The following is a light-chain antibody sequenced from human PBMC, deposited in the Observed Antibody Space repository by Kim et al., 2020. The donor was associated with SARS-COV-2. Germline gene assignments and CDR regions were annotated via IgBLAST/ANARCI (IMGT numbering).Light chain of an antibody. Sequence: DIQMTQSPSSLSASVGDRVTITCRASQCISSYLNWYQQKPGKAPKVLIYAASSLQSGVPSRFSGSGSGTDFTLTISTLQPEDFATYYCQQSYSSPRTFGQGTKLEI. CDR3: QQSYSSPRT. J-gene: IGKJ2*01. V-gene: IGKV1-39*01. CDR2: AAS. CDR1: QCISSY.